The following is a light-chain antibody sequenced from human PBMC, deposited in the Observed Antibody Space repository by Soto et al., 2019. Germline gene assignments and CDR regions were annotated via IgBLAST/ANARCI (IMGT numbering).Light chain of an antibody. CDR2: DFN. CDR3: SSYNSISTVPYV. V-gene: IGLV2-14*01. CDR1: SSDVVGYNL. J-gene: IGLJ1*01. Sequence: QSAPTQPASVSVSPGQSITISRTGTSSDVVGYNLVSWYQQYPDKAPKHIIFDFNTRPPRVSNRFSGSKSGNTPSLTISGLQAADEADYYYSSYNSISTVPYVFGTGTKLTVL.